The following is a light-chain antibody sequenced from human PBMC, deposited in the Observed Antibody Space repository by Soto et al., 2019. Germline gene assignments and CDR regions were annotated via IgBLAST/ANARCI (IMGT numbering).Light chain of an antibody. J-gene: IGKJ1*01. CDR2: DAS. V-gene: IGKV1-5*01. CDR3: QQYNSFPWT. Sequence: DIQMTQSPSTLSASVGDRVTITCRASQSITSWLAWYQQKAGKAPKFLIYDASSLEIGVPSRFSGSGSGTEFTLTISSRQPDDFATYYCQQYNSFPWTFGQGTKVEIK. CDR1: QSITSW.